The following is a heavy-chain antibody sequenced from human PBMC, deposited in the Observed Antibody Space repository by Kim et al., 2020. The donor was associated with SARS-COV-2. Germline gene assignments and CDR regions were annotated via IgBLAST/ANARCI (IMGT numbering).Heavy chain of an antibody. CDR3: ATDCSSSSCYGRGYNYGMDV. J-gene: IGHJ6*02. V-gene: IGHV3-15*01. Sequence: GGSLRLSYAASGFTFSNAWMSWVRQGPGKGLEWVGRIKSKTDGATTDYAAPVTGRITISRDDSKNTLYLQINSLKTEDTAVYYCATDCSSSSCYGRGYNYGMDVWGQGTTVTVSS. CDR2: IKSKTDGATT. D-gene: IGHD2-2*01. CDR1: GFTFSNAW.